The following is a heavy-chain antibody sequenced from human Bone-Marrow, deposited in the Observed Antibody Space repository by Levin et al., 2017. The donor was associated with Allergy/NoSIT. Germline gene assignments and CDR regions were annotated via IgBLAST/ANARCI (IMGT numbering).Heavy chain of an antibody. J-gene: IGHJ4*02. Sequence: PGGSLRLSCAASGFTFSSYGMHWVRQAPGKGLEWVAVISYDGSNKYYADSVKGRFTISRDNSKNTLYLQMNSLRAEDTAVYYCAKRWATALDYWGQGTLVTVSS. V-gene: IGHV3-30*18. CDR2: ISYDGSNK. D-gene: IGHD5-12*01. CDR3: AKRWATALDY. CDR1: GFTFSSYG.